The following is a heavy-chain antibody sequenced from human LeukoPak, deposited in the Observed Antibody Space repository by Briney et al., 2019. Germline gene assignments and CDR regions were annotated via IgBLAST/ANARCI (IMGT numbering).Heavy chain of an antibody. J-gene: IGHJ4*02. CDR2: IKQDGSEQ. D-gene: IGHD5-12*01. CDR1: GFTFSSYA. V-gene: IGHV3-7*01. CDR3: AKDPGPRRGYQRNYFDY. Sequence: PGGSLRLSCAASGFTFSSYAMSWVRQAPGKGLEWVANIKQDGSEQFYLDSVKGRFTISRDNAKNALYLQMNSLRAEDTAVYYCAKDPGPRRGYQRNYFDYWGQGTLVTVSS.